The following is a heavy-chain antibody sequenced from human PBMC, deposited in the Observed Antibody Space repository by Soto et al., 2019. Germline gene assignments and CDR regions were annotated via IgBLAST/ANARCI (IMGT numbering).Heavy chain of an antibody. J-gene: IGHJ5*02. V-gene: IGHV4-59*01. Sequence: SETLSLTCTVSGGSISTYYWSWIRQPPGKGLEWIGYIYYSGSTNYNPSLKSRVTISVDTSKNQFSLKLSSVTAADTAVYYCARVEAGFWSGYSTSAAFWFDPWGQGTLVTVSS. CDR2: IYYSGST. D-gene: IGHD3-3*01. CDR1: GGSISTYY. CDR3: ARVEAGFWSGYSTSAAFWFDP.